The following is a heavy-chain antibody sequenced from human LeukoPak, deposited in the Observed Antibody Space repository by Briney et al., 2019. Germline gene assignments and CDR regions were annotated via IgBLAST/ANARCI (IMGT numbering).Heavy chain of an antibody. CDR1: GGSISSNY. V-gene: IGHV4-4*09. D-gene: IGHD1-26*01. Sequence: PSETLSLICTVSGGSISSNYWSWIRRPPGKGLEWIGYIYTSGSTNYNPSLKSRVTISVDTSKNQFSLKLSSVTAADTAVYYCARHGFRSGSYYFDYWGQGTLVTVSS. CDR2: IYTSGST. CDR3: ARHGFRSGSYYFDY. J-gene: IGHJ4*02.